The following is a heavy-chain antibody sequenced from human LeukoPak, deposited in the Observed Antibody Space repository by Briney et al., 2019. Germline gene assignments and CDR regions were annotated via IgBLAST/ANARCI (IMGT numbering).Heavy chain of an antibody. CDR1: GFTLSSYA. Sequence: GGSLRLSCAASGFTLSSYAMSWVRQAPGKGLEWVSAISDSGNTYHADSVKGRFTISRDSSKNTLYLQMNSLRAEDTAVYYCAKDSVYGGRDYWGQGTLVTVSS. CDR3: AKDSVYGGRDY. J-gene: IGHJ4*02. V-gene: IGHV3-23*01. CDR2: ISDSGNT. D-gene: IGHD4-23*01.